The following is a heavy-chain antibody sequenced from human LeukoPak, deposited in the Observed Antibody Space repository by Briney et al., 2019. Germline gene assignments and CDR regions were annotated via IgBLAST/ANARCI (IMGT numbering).Heavy chain of an antibody. J-gene: IGHJ4*02. D-gene: IGHD1-1*01. CDR1: GFTFDDYA. Sequence: GGSLLLSCAASGFTFDDYAMHGGRPAAGKGLEGVSGISWNSGSISDADSVKGRITISRDNTKNSLYLQMNSLRAEDTALYYCAKDESSFVAASTGTFDYWGQGTLVTVSS. V-gene: IGHV3-9*01. CDR2: ISWNSGSI. CDR3: AKDESSFVAASTGTFDY.